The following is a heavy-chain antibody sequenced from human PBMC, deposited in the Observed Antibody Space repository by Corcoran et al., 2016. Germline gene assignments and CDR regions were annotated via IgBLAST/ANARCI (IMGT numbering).Heavy chain of an antibody. V-gene: IGHV4-4*02. CDR1: GGSISSSNW. Sequence: QVQLQESGPGLVKPSGTLSLTCAVSGGSISSSNWWSWVRQPPGKGLEWIGEIYHSGSTNYNPSIKSRVPISVDKSKNPFSLKLSSVTAADTAVYYWARGTYDRSGYLLGYCGQGSLVTVSS. D-gene: IGHD3-22*01. CDR3: ARGTYDRSGYLLGY. J-gene: IGHJ4*02. CDR2: IYHSGST.